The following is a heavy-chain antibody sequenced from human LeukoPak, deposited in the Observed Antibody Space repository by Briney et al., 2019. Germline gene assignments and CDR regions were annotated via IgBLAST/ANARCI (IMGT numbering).Heavy chain of an antibody. CDR3: ARGVRGSFFNWFDP. CDR1: GGSFSGYY. Sequence: PSETLSLTCAVYGGSFSGYYWSWIRQPPGKGLEWIGEINHSGSTNYNPSLKSRVTISVDTSKNQFSLKLSSVTAVDTAVYYCARGVRGSFFNWFDPWGQGTLVTVSS. CDR2: INHSGST. V-gene: IGHV4-34*01. J-gene: IGHJ5*02. D-gene: IGHD3-10*01.